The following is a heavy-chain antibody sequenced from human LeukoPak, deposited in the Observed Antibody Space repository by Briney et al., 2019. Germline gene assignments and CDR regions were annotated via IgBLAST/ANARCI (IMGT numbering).Heavy chain of an antibody. J-gene: IGHJ6*03. CDR2: ISSSSSYI. CDR3: ARVDEHTDPLNYYDFWSGYSYMDV. D-gene: IGHD3-3*01. V-gene: IGHV3-21*01. Sequence: PGGSLRLSCAASGFTFSSYSMNWVRQAPGKGLEWVSSISSSSSYIYYADSVKGRFTISRDNAKNSLYLQTNSLRAEDTAVYYCARVDEHTDPLNYYDFWSGYSYMDVWGKGTTVTVSS. CDR1: GFTFSSYS.